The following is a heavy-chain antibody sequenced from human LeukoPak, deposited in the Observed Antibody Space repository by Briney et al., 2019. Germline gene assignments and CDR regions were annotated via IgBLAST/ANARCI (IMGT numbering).Heavy chain of an antibody. Sequence: VASVKVSCKASGYTFTSYAISWVRQAPGQGLEWMGGIIPIFGTANYAQKFQGRVTITTDESTSTAYMELSSLGSEDTAVYYCVREPYDILTGYHDWGQGTLVTVSS. V-gene: IGHV1-69*05. CDR1: GYTFTSYA. CDR3: VREPYDILTGYHD. J-gene: IGHJ4*02. D-gene: IGHD3-9*01. CDR2: IIPIFGTA.